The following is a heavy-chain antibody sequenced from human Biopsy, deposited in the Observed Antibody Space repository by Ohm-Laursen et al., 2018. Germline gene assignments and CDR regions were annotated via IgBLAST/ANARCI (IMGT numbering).Heavy chain of an antibody. J-gene: IGHJ6*02. CDR3: VRGVDYYDPYHYYALDV. Sequence: SDTLSLTCAVYGESFNGYYWSWIRQTPGKGLEWIGEINHSGRTNYNPSLKSRVTISVDTSKNQFSLKVRSVTAADTAVYYYVRGVDYYDPYHYYALDVWGQGTTVTVSS. CDR1: GESFNGYY. CDR2: INHSGRT. D-gene: IGHD3-22*01. V-gene: IGHV4-34*01.